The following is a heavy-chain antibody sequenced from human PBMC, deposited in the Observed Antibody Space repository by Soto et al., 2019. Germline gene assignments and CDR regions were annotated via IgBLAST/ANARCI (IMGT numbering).Heavy chain of an antibody. D-gene: IGHD3-16*01. V-gene: IGHV4-39*01. CDR2: IYYRGNT. J-gene: IGHJ4*02. CDR3: ARLGGLATISSYFDY. Sequence: QLQLQESGPGLVKPSETLSLTCSVSGDSINSDNYYWGWIRQPPGKGLEWIGSIYYRGNTYYNPSLQTRVTISLDKSKSQFSLKLNSVTAADSAVYFCARLGGLATISSYFDYWGKGTLVTVSS. CDR1: GDSINSDNYY.